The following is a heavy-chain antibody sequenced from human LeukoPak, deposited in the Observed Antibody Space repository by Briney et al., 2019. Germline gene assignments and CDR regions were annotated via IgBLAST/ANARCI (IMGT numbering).Heavy chain of an antibody. CDR1: GGSISSYY. D-gene: IGHD2/OR15-2a*01. Sequence: SETLSLTCTVSGGSISSYYWSWIRQPPGKGLEWIGYIYYSGSTNYNPSLKSRVTISVDTSNNQFSLKLSSVTAADTAVYYCAGHHPRNTVDFWGQGTLVTVSS. CDR3: AGHHPRNTVDF. J-gene: IGHJ4*02. CDR2: IYYSGST. V-gene: IGHV4-59*08.